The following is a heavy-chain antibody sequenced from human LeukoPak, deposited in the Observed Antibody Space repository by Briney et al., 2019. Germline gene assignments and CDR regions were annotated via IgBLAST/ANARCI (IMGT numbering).Heavy chain of an antibody. V-gene: IGHV4-39*01. D-gene: IGHD4-11*01. Sequence: SETLSLTCTVSGGSISSSSYYWGWIRQPPGKGLEWIGSIYYSGSTYYNPSLKSRVTISVDTSKNQFSLKLSSVTAADTAVYYCARHYSNYAYYYYMDVWGKGTTVTVSS. CDR1: GGSISSSSYY. CDR2: IYYSGST. CDR3: ARHYSNYAYYYYMDV. J-gene: IGHJ6*03.